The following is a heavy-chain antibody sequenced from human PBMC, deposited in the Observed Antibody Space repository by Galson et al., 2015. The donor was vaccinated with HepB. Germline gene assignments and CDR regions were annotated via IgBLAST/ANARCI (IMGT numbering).Heavy chain of an antibody. CDR1: GGTFSSYT. D-gene: IGHD6-19*01. J-gene: IGHJ4*02. CDR2: TIPILGIA. CDR3: AREVAVAGSY. V-gene: IGHV1-69*04. Sequence: SVKVSCKASGGTFSSYTISWVRQAPGQGLEWMGRTIPILGIANYAQKFQGRVTITADKSTSTAYMELSSLRSEDTAVYYCAREVAVAGSYWGQGTLVTVSS.